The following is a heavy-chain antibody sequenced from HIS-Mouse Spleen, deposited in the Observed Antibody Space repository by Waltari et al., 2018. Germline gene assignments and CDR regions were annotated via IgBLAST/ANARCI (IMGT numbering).Heavy chain of an antibody. CDR1: GGSISSSSYY. Sequence: LQLQEAGPGLVKPSANLSLTCTGSGGSISSSSYYWGWIRHPPGKGLEWIGSIYYSGSTCYNPSLKSRVTISVDTSKNQFSLKLSSVTAADTAVYYCAREIPYSSSWYDWYFDLWGRGTLVTVSS. CDR3: AREIPYSSSWYDWYFDL. J-gene: IGHJ2*01. D-gene: IGHD6-13*01. V-gene: IGHV4-39*07. CDR2: IYYSGST.